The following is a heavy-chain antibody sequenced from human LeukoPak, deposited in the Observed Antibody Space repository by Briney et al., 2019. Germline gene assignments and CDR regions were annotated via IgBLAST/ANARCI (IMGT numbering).Heavy chain of an antibody. Sequence: PSETLSLTCTVSGGSINSYYWTWIRQPPGRGLEWLGHIYYSGSTYYNPSLKSRVTMSLDKSKSQFSLKLNSVTAADTAVYYCARPLEMATIGGGLDYWGQGTLVTVSS. CDR3: ARPLEMATIGGGLDY. CDR2: IYYSGST. CDR1: GGSINSYY. V-gene: IGHV4-59*01. D-gene: IGHD5-24*01. J-gene: IGHJ4*02.